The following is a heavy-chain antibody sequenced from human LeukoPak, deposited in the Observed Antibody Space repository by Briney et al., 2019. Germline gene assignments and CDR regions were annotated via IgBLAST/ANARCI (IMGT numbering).Heavy chain of an antibody. CDR3: ARDHGSGSYYSFDY. J-gene: IGHJ4*02. CDR2: ISGSGGST. Sequence: GGSLRLSCAASGFTFSSYAMSWVRQAPGKGLEWVSAISGSGGSTYYADSVKGRFTISRDNSKNTLYLQMNSLRAEDTAVYYCARDHGSGSYYSFDYWGQGTLVTVSS. V-gene: IGHV3-23*01. CDR1: GFTFSSYA. D-gene: IGHD3-10*01.